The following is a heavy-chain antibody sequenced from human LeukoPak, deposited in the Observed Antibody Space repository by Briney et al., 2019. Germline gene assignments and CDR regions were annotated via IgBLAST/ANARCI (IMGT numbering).Heavy chain of an antibody. V-gene: IGHV3-21*01. D-gene: IGHD1-1*01. CDR2: ISGSNSYI. J-gene: IGHJ4*02. Sequence: GGSLRLSCAASGFTFSSYTMHWIRQAPGKGLEWVSSISGSNSYIFYADSVKGRFTVSRDNAKDSLYQQMNSLRAEDTAVYYCARALTTLTYEGYWGQGTLVTVSS. CDR1: GFTFSSYT. CDR3: ARALTTLTYEGY.